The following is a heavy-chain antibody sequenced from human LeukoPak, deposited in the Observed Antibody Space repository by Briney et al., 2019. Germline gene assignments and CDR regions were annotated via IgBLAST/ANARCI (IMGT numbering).Heavy chain of an antibody. D-gene: IGHD7-27*01. CDR3: ARGILGIYYYYYMDV. J-gene: IGHJ6*03. Sequence: ASVKVSCKASGYTFTSYDINWVRQATGHGLEWMGWMNHNSGNTGYAQKFQGRVTMTRNTSISTAYMELSSLRSEDTAVYYCARGILGIYYYYYMDVWGKGTTVTVSS. V-gene: IGHV1-8*01. CDR1: GYTFTSYD. CDR2: MNHNSGNT.